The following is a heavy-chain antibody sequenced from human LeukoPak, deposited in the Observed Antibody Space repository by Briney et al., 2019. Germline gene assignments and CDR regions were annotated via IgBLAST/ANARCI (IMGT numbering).Heavy chain of an antibody. CDR3: TKDLGTEYNIFDY. V-gene: IGHV3-30*02. Sequence: GGSLRLSCATSEFTFSAYAMHWVRQAPGRRLEWVAFVRYGGNIKYYADSVKGRFTISRDNSKNTLYLQMNSLRPEDTAVYYCTKDLGTEYNIFDYWGQGTLVTVSS. CDR1: EFTFSAYA. J-gene: IGHJ4*02. D-gene: IGHD3-9*01. CDR2: VRYGGNIK.